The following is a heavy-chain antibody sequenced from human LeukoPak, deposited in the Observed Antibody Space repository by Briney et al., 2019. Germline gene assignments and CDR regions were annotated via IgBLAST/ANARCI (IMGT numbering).Heavy chain of an antibody. CDR2: IYYTGST. D-gene: IGHD1-26*01. V-gene: IGHV4-61*05. Sequence: SETLSLTCTVSGGSISSSSYYWGWIRQPPGKGLEFIGYIYYTGSTNYSPSLKSRVTISLDTSKNQFSLKVSSVTAADTAVYYCARGIGSFYYFDYWGQGARVTVSS. CDR3: ARGIGSFYYFDY. CDR1: GGSISSSSYY. J-gene: IGHJ4*02.